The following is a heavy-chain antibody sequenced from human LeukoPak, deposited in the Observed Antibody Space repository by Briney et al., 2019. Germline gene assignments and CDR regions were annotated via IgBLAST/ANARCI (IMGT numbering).Heavy chain of an antibody. CDR1: GYTFTSYY. CDR3: ARNRAYTDFDY. Sequence: GASVKVSCKASGYTFTSYYMHWVRQAPGQGLKWMGIINPSGGSTSYAQKFQGRVTITRNTSISTAYMELSSLRSEDTAVYYCARNRAYTDFDYWGQGTLVTVSS. J-gene: IGHJ4*02. CDR2: INPSGGST. V-gene: IGHV1-46*01. D-gene: IGHD2-21*01.